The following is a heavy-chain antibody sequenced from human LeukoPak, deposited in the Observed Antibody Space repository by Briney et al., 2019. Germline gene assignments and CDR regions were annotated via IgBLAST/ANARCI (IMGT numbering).Heavy chain of an antibody. D-gene: IGHD4-17*01. Sequence: GESLKISCKGSGYSFAGYWIGWVRQMPGKGLEWMGIIYPGDSDTRYSPSFQGQVTISADKSISTAYLQWSSLKASDTATYYCTRVMTTLTGFDYWGQGTLVTVSS. CDR1: GYSFAGYW. J-gene: IGHJ4*02. CDR2: IYPGDSDT. V-gene: IGHV5-51*01. CDR3: TRVMTTLTGFDY.